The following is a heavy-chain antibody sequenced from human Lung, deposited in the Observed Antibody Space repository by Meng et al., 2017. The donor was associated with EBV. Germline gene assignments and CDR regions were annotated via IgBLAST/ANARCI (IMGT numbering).Heavy chain of an antibody. V-gene: IGHV4-31*03. CDR1: GGSVDSGAYY. J-gene: IGHJ4*02. D-gene: IGHD3-16*01. CDR3: ARRRGGIFDY. Sequence: QVPLQESGPGLVKPSQTLSLTCTVSGGSVDSGAYYWSWIRQRPGKGLEWIGYIYYSGSTFYTPSLKSRATLSVDTSKNQFSLKLSSVTAADTAMYYCARRRGGIFDYWGQGTLVTVSS. CDR2: IYYSGST.